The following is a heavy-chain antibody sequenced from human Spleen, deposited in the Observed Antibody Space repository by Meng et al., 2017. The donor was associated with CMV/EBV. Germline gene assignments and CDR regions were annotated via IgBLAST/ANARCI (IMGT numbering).Heavy chain of an antibody. CDR1: GGSVNSRNDY. V-gene: IGHV4-61*01. J-gene: IGHJ4*02. D-gene: IGHD4-11*01. CDR2: INHSGST. CDR3: ARDRSTTVSTGVLDY. Sequence: SETLSLTCTVSGGSVNSRNDYWSWIRQPPGKGLEWIGEINHSGSTNYNPSLKSRVTISVDTSKSQFSLNLSSVTAADTAVYYCARDRSTTVSTGVLDYWGQGALVTVSS.